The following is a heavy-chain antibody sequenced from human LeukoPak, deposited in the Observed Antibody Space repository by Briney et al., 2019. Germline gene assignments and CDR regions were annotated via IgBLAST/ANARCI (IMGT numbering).Heavy chain of an antibody. D-gene: IGHD4-17*01. Sequence: SETLSLTCAVYGGSFSGYYWSWIRQPPGKGLEWIGEINHSGSTNYNPSLKSRVTISVDTSKNQFSLKLSSVTAADTAVYYCARVPGTTLNYYYYGMDVWGQGTTVTVPS. CDR1: GGSFSGYY. CDR2: INHSGST. J-gene: IGHJ6*02. CDR3: ARVPGTTLNYYYYGMDV. V-gene: IGHV4-34*01.